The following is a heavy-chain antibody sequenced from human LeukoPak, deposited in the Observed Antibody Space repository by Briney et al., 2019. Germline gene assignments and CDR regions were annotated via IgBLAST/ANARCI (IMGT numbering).Heavy chain of an antibody. D-gene: IGHD1-26*01. V-gene: IGHV1-69*05. Sequence: GASVKVSCKASGGTFSSYAISWVRQAPGQGLEWIGGIIPIFGTANYAQKFQGRVTITTDESTSPAYMELSSLRSEDTAVYYCARGARGYSGSYYYYYMDVWGKGTTVTVSS. CDR1: GGTFSSYA. CDR2: IIPIFGTA. J-gene: IGHJ6*03. CDR3: ARGARGYSGSYYYYYMDV.